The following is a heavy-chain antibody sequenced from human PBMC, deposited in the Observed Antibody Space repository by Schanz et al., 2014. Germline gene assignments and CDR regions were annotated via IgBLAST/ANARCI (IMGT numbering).Heavy chain of an antibody. J-gene: IGHJ4*02. CDR2: IIPPLRQT. CDR3: ARIIDGDYLY. V-gene: IGHV1-69*04. D-gene: IGHD4-17*01. Sequence: QVQLVQSGGEVKKPGSSVKVSCKSSGATFNSYAFGWVRQAPGQGFEWVGSIIPPLRQTRYAQKFEERVIITADTSTTTVYMDLASLTSDDTAVYICARIIDGDYLYWGQGTLVTVSS. CDR1: GATFNSYA.